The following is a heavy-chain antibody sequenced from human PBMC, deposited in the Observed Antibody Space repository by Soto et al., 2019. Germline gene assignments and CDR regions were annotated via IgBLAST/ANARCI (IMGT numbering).Heavy chain of an antibody. Sequence: ASVKVSCKASGYTFTSYDINWVRQATGQGLEWMGWMNPNSGNTGYAQKFQGRVTMTRNTSISTAYMELSSLRSEDTAVYYCAREGDFWSGPTPKNYYYYYMDVWGKGTTVTVSS. CDR2: MNPNSGNT. V-gene: IGHV1-8*01. J-gene: IGHJ6*03. D-gene: IGHD3-3*01. CDR3: AREGDFWSGPTPKNYYYYYMDV. CDR1: GYTFTSYD.